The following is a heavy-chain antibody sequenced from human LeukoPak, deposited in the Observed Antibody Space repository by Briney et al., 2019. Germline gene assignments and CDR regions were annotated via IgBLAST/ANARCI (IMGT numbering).Heavy chain of an antibody. V-gene: IGHV2-5*02. D-gene: IGHD6-13*01. CDR3: AHSQSSSSWYNWFDP. CDR1: GFSLSTSGVG. CDR2: IYWDDDK. Sequence: SGPTLVKPTPPFSLTCAFSGFSLSTSGVGVGWIRQPPGKALEWLALIYWDDDKRYSPSLKSRLTITKDTSNNQVVLTMSPMDPLDTTTHHCAHSQSSSSWYNWFDPWGQGTLVTVSS. J-gene: IGHJ5*02.